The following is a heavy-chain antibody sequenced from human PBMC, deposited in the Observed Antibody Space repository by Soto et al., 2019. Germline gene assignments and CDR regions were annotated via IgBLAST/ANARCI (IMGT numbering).Heavy chain of an antibody. V-gene: IGHV3-48*01. CDR3: ARERGSGWTFDY. CDR1: GFTFSTYS. J-gene: IGHJ4*02. D-gene: IGHD6-19*01. Sequence: EVQLVESGGDLVQPGGSLRLSCAASGFTFSTYSMNWVRQAPGKGLEWVSSISSSSTIYYAYSVKGRFTISRDNVQNSLYLQMHRLRAEDTAVDYCARERGSGWTFDYCGQGTLVTVSS. CDR2: ISSSSTI.